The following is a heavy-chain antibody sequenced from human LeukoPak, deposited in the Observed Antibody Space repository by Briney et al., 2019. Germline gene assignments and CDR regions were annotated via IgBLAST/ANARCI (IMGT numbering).Heavy chain of an antibody. CDR3: ARAYYDFWSGSYYYYMVV. J-gene: IGHJ6*03. V-gene: IGHV4-59*01. Sequence: SETLSLTCAVSCGSISSYYWSWIRQPPGKGLEWIGYIYYSGSTNYNPSLKSRVTISVDTSKNQFSLKVNSVTAAETAVYYCARAYYDFWSGSYYYYMVVWGKRTTVTVSS. CDR1: CGSISSYY. D-gene: IGHD3-3*01. CDR2: IYYSGST.